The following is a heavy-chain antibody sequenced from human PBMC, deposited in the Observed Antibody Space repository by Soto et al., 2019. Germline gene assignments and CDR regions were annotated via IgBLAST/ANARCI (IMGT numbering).Heavy chain of an antibody. V-gene: IGHV3-30-3*01. Sequence: PGGSLRLSCAASGFTFSSYAMHWVRQAPGKGLEWVAVISYDGSNKYYADSVKGRFTISRDNSKNTLYLQMNSLRAEDTAVYYCARGYSSSFGLYYYDSSGYYLSVPGAFDIWGQGTMVTVSS. CDR1: GFTFSSYA. CDR2: ISYDGSNK. J-gene: IGHJ3*02. CDR3: ARGYSSSFGLYYYDSSGYYLSVPGAFDI. D-gene: IGHD3-22*01.